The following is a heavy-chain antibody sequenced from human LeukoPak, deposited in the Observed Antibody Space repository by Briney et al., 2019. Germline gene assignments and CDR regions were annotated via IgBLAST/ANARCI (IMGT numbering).Heavy chain of an antibody. D-gene: IGHD5-12*01. CDR1: GLSVRNKY. CDR2: IYSGGST. J-gene: IGHJ4*02. Sequence: GGSLRLSCAASGLSVRNKYMGWVRQAPGKGPEWASVIYSGGSTYYADSVRGRFTIPRDNSNNALYLQMNTLRVDDTAVYYCATRPDGSDHPYFDYWGQGTLVTVSS. CDR3: ATRPDGSDHPYFDY. V-gene: IGHV3-66*01.